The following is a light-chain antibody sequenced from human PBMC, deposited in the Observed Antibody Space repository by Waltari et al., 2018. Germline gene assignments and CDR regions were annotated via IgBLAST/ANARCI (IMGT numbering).Light chain of an antibody. J-gene: IGLJ2*01. CDR3: AAWDDTLSAVV. CDR1: SPTIESNY. CDR2: TND. Sequence: QSVLTQPPSTSGTPGQTVTISCSGSSPTIESNYVYWYKHPPGTAPTLLIYTNDQRPSGVPDRFSGSKSGTSASLAISGLQSDDESDYFCAAWDDTLSAVVFGGGTKLTVL. V-gene: IGLV1-47*02.